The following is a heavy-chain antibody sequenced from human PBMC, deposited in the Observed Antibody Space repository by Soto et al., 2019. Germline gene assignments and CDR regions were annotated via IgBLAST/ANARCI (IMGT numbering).Heavy chain of an antibody. V-gene: IGHV3-23*01. J-gene: IGHJ4*02. CDR3: ARDFYGVFDY. CDR2: ISGSGGST. CDR1: GFTFSSYA. Sequence: GGSLRLSCAASGFTFSSYAMSWFRQAPGKGLEWVSAISGSGGSTYYADSVKGRFTISRDNAKNSLYLQMNSLRAEDTAVYYCARDFYGVFDYWGQGTLVTVSS. D-gene: IGHD3-16*01.